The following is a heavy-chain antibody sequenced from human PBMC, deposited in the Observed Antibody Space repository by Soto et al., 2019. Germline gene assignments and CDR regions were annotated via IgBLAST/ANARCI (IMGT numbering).Heavy chain of an antibody. D-gene: IGHD6-19*01. V-gene: IGHV3-33*01. Sequence: QVQLVESGGGVVQPGRSLRLSCAASGFTFSSYGMHWVRQAPGKGLEWVAVIWYDGSNKYYADSVKGRFTISRDNSKNTLYLQMNSLRAEDTAVYYCARGQQWLALFDYWGQGTLVTVSS. J-gene: IGHJ4*02. CDR2: IWYDGSNK. CDR3: ARGQQWLALFDY. CDR1: GFTFSSYG.